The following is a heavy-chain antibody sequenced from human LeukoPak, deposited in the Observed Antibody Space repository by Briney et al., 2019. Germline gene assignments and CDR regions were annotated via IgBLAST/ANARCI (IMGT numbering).Heavy chain of an antibody. CDR2: INPSGGST. J-gene: IGHJ4*02. D-gene: IGHD4-11*01. V-gene: IGHV1-46*01. Sequence: ASVKVSCKASGYIFTSYYMHWVRQAPGQGLEWMGKINPSGGSTSYAQKFQGRVTMTRDTSTNTVYMELSSLRSEDTAVYYCARGLRPTGIFDYWGQGTLVTVSS. CDR1: GYIFTSYY. CDR3: ARGLRPTGIFDY.